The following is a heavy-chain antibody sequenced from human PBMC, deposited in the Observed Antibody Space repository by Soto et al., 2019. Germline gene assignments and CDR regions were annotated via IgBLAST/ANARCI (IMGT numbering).Heavy chain of an antibody. CDR2: IIPIFGTA. CDR1: GGTFSSYA. V-gene: IGHV1-69*13. Sequence: ASVKVSCKASGGTFSSYAISWVRQAPGQGLEWMGGIIPIFGTANYAQKFQGRVTITADESTSTAYMELSSLRSEDTAVYYCARDSNDSSGYYSLLAGLDPWGQGTLVTVYS. D-gene: IGHD3-22*01. CDR3: ARDSNDSSGYYSLLAGLDP. J-gene: IGHJ5*02.